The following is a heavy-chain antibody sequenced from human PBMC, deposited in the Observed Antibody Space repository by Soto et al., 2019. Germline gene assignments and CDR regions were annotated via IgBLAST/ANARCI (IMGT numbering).Heavy chain of an antibody. V-gene: IGHV3-48*01. CDR1: GFTFSSYS. J-gene: IGHJ3*02. CDR3: ARARVRGVENAFDI. D-gene: IGHD3-10*01. CDR2: ISSASNII. Sequence: LRLSCAASGFTFSSYSMNWVLQAPGMGLEWVSYISSASNIIYYTDSVKGRFTISRDNAKNSLYLQMNSLRAEDTAVYYCARARVRGVENAFDIWGQGTMVTVSS.